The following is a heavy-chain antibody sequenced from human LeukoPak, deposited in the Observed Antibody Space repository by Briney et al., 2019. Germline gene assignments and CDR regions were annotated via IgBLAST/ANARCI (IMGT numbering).Heavy chain of an antibody. CDR1: GFTSSTSW. J-gene: IGHJ2*01. Sequence: PGGSLRLSCAASGFTSSTSWMSWVRQAPGKGLEWVANIKQDGSEKNYVDSVKGRFTISRDNARNSLYLQMNSLRAEDTAVYYCARDRPRYGYSGYFDLWGRGTLVTVSS. V-gene: IGHV3-7*01. CDR3: ARDRPRYGYSGYFDL. CDR2: IKQDGSEK. D-gene: IGHD5-18*01.